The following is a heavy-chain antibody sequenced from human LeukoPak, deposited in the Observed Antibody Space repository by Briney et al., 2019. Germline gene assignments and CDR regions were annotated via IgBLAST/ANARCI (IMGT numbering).Heavy chain of an antibody. V-gene: IGHV1-18*04. CDR1: DYTFPSYG. CDR3: ATRGALKGEGSFGY. J-gene: IGHJ4*02. CDR2: ISAYNGNT. D-gene: IGHD6-6*01. Sequence: GASVKVSCKASDYTFPSYGMSWVRRAPGQGLEWMGWISAYNGNTNYAQNLQGSVTMTTDTPTSTAYMELRSLRSDDTAVYYFATRGALKGEGSFGYWGQGTLVTVSS.